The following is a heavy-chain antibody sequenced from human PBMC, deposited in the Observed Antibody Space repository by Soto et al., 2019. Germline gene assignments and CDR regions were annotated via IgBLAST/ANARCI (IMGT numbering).Heavy chain of an antibody. V-gene: IGHV1-69*12. CDR1: GGTFSSYA. CDR2: IIPIFGTA. Sequence: QVQLVQSGAEVKKPGSSVKVSCKASGGTFSSYAISWVRQAPGQGLEWMGGIIPIFGTANYAQKFQGRVTSTADESTRTAYMELSSLRSEDTAVYYCATQGLPNYYYSGMDVWGQGPTVTVSS. J-gene: IGHJ6*02. CDR3: ATQGLPNYYYSGMDV. D-gene: IGHD5-18*01.